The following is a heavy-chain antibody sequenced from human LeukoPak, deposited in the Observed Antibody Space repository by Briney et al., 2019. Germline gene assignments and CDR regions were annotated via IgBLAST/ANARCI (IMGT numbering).Heavy chain of an antibody. CDR1: GGSISSHY. Sequence: SETLSLTGTVSGGSISSHYWSWIRQPPGKALEWIGYISPSGNTNNNPSLKSRVTMSVDTSKTQFSLTLSSVTAADTAVYYCARAVGVGRGTNFALWGRGTLVTVSS. CDR3: ARAVGVGRGTNFAL. J-gene: IGHJ2*01. D-gene: IGHD1-1*01. CDR2: ISPSGNT. V-gene: IGHV4-4*08.